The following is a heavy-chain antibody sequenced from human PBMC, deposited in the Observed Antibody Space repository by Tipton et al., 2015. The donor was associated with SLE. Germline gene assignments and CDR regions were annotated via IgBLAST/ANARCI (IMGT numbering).Heavy chain of an antibody. CDR2: IYTSGST. CDR3: ARDGYSSGIFDY. V-gene: IGHV4-61*09. D-gene: IGHD6-19*01. CDR1: GGSISSGSYY. J-gene: IGHJ4*02. Sequence: TLSLTCTVSGGSISSGSYYWSWIRQPAGKGLEWIGYIYTSGSTNYNPSLKSRVTISVDTSKNRFSLKLSSVTAADTAVYYCARDGYSSGIFDYWGQGTLVTVSS.